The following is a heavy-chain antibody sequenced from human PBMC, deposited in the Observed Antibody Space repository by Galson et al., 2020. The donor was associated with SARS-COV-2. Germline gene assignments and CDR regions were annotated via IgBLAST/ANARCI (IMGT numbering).Heavy chain of an antibody. CDR1: GFTFNSHA. V-gene: IGHV3-23*01. CDR3: ARDRVEYCSSLRGFASRLDP. D-gene: IGHD2-2*01. CDR2: ISGTGASI. Sequence: GESLKISCAASGFTFNSHAMTWVRQAPGKGLEWVSVISGTGASINYAESVKGRFTVSRDNSNSMMFLQMNSLRAEDTAVYYCARDRVEYCSSLRGFASRLDPWGQGTLVTVSS. J-gene: IGHJ5*02.